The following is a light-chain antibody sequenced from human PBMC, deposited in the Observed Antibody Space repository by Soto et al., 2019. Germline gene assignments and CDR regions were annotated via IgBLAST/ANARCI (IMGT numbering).Light chain of an antibody. CDR2: DVS. J-gene: IGLJ3*02. CDR3: TSFTTRTTHV. CDR1: SSDVGNYNY. V-gene: IGLV2-14*01. Sequence: QSALTQPASVSGSPGQSITISCTGTSSDVGNYNYVSWYQQHPGKAPKLIIYDVSNRPSGVSNRFSGSKSGNTASLTISGLQAEDEADYYCTSFTTRTTHVFGGGTKLTVL.